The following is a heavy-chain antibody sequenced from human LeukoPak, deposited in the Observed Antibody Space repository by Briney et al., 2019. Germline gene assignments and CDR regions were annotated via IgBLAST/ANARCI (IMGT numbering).Heavy chain of an antibody. D-gene: IGHD3-16*01. CDR2: INAGNGNT. V-gene: IGHV1-3*01. CDR3: ARGEIVITFGSSRPGDAFDI. CDR1: GYTFTSYA. Sequence: GASVKVSCKASGYTFTSYAIHWVRQAPGQRLEWMGWINAGNGNTQYSQKFQGRVTITRDTSASTAYMELSSLTSEDTAVYYCARGEIVITFGSSRPGDAFDIWGQGTMVTVSS. J-gene: IGHJ3*02.